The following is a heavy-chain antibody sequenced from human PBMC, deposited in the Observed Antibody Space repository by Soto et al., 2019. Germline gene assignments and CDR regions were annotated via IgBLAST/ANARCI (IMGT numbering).Heavy chain of an antibody. CDR2: IIPIFGTA. CDR3: ARRGYSGYLPPYYYGMDV. D-gene: IGHD5-12*01. V-gene: IGHV1-69*06. J-gene: IGHJ6*02. Sequence: QGQRVQSGAEVKKPGSSVKVSCKASGVTFSSSAISWVRQAPGQGLEWRGGIIPIFGTADYAQKFQGRVTITADKSTSTAYRELSSLRSEDTAVYYCARRGYSGYLPPYYYGMDVWGQGTTVTVSS. CDR1: GVTFSSSA.